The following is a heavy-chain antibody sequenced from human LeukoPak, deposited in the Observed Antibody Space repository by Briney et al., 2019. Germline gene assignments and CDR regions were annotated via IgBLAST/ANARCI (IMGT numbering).Heavy chain of an antibody. CDR1: GFTVSSNY. CDR2: IYSGGST. Sequence: GGSLRLSCAASGFTVSSNYMSWVRQAPGKGLEWVSVIYSGGSTYYADSVKGRFTISRDNSKNTLYLQMNSLRAEDTAVYYCARGSGYCSRTSCYLYHFDSWGQGTLVTVSS. V-gene: IGHV3-53*01. CDR3: ARGSGYCSRTSCYLYHFDS. D-gene: IGHD2-2*01. J-gene: IGHJ4*02.